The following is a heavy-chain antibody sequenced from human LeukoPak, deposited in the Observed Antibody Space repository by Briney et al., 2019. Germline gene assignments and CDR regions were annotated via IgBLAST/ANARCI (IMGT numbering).Heavy chain of an antibody. J-gene: IGHJ4*02. Sequence: TPGGSLRLSCAASGFTFSNAWMSWVRQAPGKGLEWVGRKSKTDGGTTDYAAPVKGRFTISRDDSKNTLYLQMNSLETEDTAVYYCTTDPTAGDHRFDYWGQGTLVTVSS. CDR1: GFTFSNAW. CDR2: KSKTDGGTT. D-gene: IGHD3-16*01. V-gene: IGHV3-15*01. CDR3: TTDPTAGDHRFDY.